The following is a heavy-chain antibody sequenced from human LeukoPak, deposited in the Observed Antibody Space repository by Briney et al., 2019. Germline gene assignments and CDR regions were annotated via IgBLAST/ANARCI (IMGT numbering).Heavy chain of an antibody. V-gene: IGHV4-34*04. CDR3: ARGGYSDSSSVWFDP. Sequence: SETLSLTCVVSGASFYDYYWTWIRQAPGKGLEWIGEIHHSGGTRIQPSLRGGATISIETTETQFSLRLSSVTAADTAVYYCARGGYSDSSSVWFDPWGQGTLVTVSP. J-gene: IGHJ5*02. D-gene: IGHD6-6*01. CDR1: GASFYDYY. CDR2: IHHSGGT.